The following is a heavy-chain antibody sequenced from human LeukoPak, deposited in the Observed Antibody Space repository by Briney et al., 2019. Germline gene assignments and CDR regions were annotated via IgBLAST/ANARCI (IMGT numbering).Heavy chain of an antibody. CDR3: TRHFGSGRDDY. CDR2: IHYSGSS. CDR1: GGSISSSNYY. J-gene: IGHJ4*02. V-gene: IGHV4-39*01. D-gene: IGHD3-10*01. Sequence: PSETLSLTCTVSGGSISSSNYYWGWIRPPPGQGLEWIGSIHYSGSSYYNPSLKSRVTVSVDTSKNQFTVNLSSVTAADTAVYYCTRHFGSGRDDYWGQGTLVTVSS.